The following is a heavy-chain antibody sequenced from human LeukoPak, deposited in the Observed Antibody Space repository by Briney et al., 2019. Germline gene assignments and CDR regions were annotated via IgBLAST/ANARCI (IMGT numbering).Heavy chain of an antibody. D-gene: IGHD1-26*01. V-gene: IGHV4-61*02. CDR2: IYTSGST. CDR3: ARGATKTGWFDP. J-gene: IGHJ5*02. CDR1: GGSISSGSYY. Sequence: KSSETLSLTCTVSGGSISSGSYYWSWIRQPAGKGLEWIGRIYTSGSTNYNPSLKSRVTIPVDTSKNQFSLKLSSVTAADTAVYYCARGATKTGWFDPWGQGTLVTVSS.